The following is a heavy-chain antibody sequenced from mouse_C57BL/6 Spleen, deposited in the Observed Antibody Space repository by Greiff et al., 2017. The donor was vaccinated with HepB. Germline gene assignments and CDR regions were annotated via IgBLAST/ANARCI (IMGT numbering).Heavy chain of an antibody. CDR3: ARSKNYYGNYDDWYFDV. CDR2: IYPGRGST. D-gene: IGHD2-1*01. V-gene: IGHV1-55*01. Sequence: QVQLPQPGAEPVKPGASVKMSCKASGYPFTSYWINRVKQRPGQGLEWIGDIYPGRGSTNYNEKFKSKATLTVDTSSSTAYTQLSSLTSEDSAVYYCARSKNYYGNYDDWYFDVWGTGTTVTVSS. CDR1: GYPFTSYW. J-gene: IGHJ1*03.